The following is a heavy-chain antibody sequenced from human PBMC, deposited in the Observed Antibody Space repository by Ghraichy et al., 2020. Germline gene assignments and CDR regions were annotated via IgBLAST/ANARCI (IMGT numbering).Heavy chain of an antibody. CDR1: GFTFSAYS. V-gene: IGHV3-48*02. Sequence: GGSLRLSCAASGFTFSAYSMSWVRQAPGKGLEWVSYINKSSSSFISYADSVKGRFTISRDDAKNSLYLQMNSLRDEDTAVYYCARYYDWALDYWGQGTLVTVSS. CDR3: ARYYDWALDY. CDR2: INKSSSSFI. J-gene: IGHJ4*02. D-gene: IGHD1-1*01.